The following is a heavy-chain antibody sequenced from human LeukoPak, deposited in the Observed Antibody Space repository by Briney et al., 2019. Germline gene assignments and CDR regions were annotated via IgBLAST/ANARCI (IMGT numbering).Heavy chain of an antibody. Sequence: PGGSLRLSCAASGFTFSSYGMYWVRQAPGKGLEWVAFIRYDGSNKYYADSVKGRFTISRDNSKSTLYLQMNSLRAEDTAVYYCARRRESTHSSSWYRLPFDLWGRGTLVTVSS. V-gene: IGHV3-30*02. J-gene: IGHJ2*01. CDR2: IRYDGSNK. CDR1: GFTFSSYG. D-gene: IGHD6-13*01. CDR3: ARRRESTHSSSWYRLPFDL.